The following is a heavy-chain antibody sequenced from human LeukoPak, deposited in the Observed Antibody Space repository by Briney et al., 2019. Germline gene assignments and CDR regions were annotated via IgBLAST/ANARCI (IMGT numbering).Heavy chain of an antibody. J-gene: IGHJ5*02. V-gene: IGHV3-13*01. Sequence: GGSLRLSCAASGFTFSSYDMHWVRQATGKGLEWVSAIGTAGDTYYPGSVKGRFTISRENVKNSLYLQMNSLRAGDTAEYYCARALQTWFDPWGEGTLVTVSS. CDR2: IGTAGDT. CDR1: GFTFSSYD. CDR3: ARALQTWFDP. D-gene: IGHD5-24*01.